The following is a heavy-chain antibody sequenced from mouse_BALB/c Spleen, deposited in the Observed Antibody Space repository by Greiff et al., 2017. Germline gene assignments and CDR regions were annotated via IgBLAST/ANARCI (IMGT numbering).Heavy chain of an antibody. CDR2: INPYNGDT. Sequence: VQLQQSGPELVKPGASVKISCKASGYSFTGYFMNWVMQSHGKSLEWIGRINPYNGDTFYNQKFKGKATLTVDKSSSTAHMELRSLASEDSAVYYCARYLYYGSSSFAYWGQGTLVTVSA. CDR1: GYSFTGYF. D-gene: IGHD1-1*01. V-gene: IGHV1-20*02. CDR3: ARYLYYGSSSFAY. J-gene: IGHJ3*01.